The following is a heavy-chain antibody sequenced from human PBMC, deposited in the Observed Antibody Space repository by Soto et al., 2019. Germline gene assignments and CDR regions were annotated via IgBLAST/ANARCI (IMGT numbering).Heavy chain of an antibody. J-gene: IGHJ6*02. CDR3: ARVALPRSIYYYYGMDV. D-gene: IGHD2-2*01. Sequence: PGESLKISCKGSGYSFTSYWIGWVRQMPGKGLEWMGIIYPGDSDTRYSPSFQGQVTISADKSISTAYLQWSSLKASDTAMYYCARVALPRSIYYYYGMDVWGQGTTVTVSS. CDR1: GYSFTSYW. CDR2: IYPGDSDT. V-gene: IGHV5-51*01.